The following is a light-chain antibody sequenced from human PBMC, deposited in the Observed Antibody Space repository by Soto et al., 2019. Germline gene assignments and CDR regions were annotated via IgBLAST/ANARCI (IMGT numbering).Light chain of an antibody. CDR2: AAS. CDR1: QSISSW. CDR3: KQSYHPPQT. J-gene: IGKJ1*01. V-gene: IGKV1-39*01. Sequence: DIQMTQSASALSATVGDRVTITCQASQSISSWLAWYHQKQGKPPRLLIYAASSLQSGVPSRFSGSGSGTDLTITISSLQPEDFETYSCKQSYHPPQTFGRGTKVDIK.